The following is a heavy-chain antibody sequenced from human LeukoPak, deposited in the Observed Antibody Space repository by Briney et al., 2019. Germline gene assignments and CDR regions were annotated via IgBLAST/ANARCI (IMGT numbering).Heavy chain of an antibody. CDR3: AICPLLWFGEFHLTFDY. CDR2: INAGNGNT. D-gene: IGHD3-10*01. CDR1: GYTFTSYA. V-gene: IGHV1-3*01. J-gene: IGHJ4*02. Sequence: GASVKVSCKASGYTFTSYAMHWVRQAPGQRLEWMGWINAGNGNTKYSQKFQGRVTITRDTSARSAYMELSSLRSEDTAVYYCAICPLLWFGEFHLTFDYWGQGTLVTVSS.